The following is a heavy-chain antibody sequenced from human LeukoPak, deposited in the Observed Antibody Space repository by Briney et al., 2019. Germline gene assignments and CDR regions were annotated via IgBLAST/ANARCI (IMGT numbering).Heavy chain of an antibody. CDR3: ARWARYCSSGSCYSWVGP. J-gene: IGHJ5*02. CDR1: GFTFRSYW. V-gene: IGHV3-7*01. D-gene: IGHD2-15*01. Sequence: PGGSLRLSCAASGFTFRSYWMSWVGQAPGKGREGVANLKLGGSEEHYVDYVKGRFTISSDNGKNSLYLQMNSLRVEDTGVYYCARWARYCSSGSCYSWVGPWGQGTLVTVSS. CDR2: LKLGGSEE.